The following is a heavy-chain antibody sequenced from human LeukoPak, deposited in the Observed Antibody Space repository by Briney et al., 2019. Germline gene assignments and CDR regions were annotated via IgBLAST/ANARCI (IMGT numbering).Heavy chain of an antibody. CDR2: INPNSGGT. Sequence: GASVKVSCKASGYTFTGYYMHWVRQAPGQGLEWMGWINPNSGGTNYAQMFQGRVTMIRDPSINTAYLELSRSDDTAVYYCAGDSGSSGWDPTNFFDYWGQGTLVTVSS. CDR3: AGDSGSSGWDPTNFFDY. CDR1: GYTFTGYY. V-gene: IGHV1-2*02. J-gene: IGHJ4*02. D-gene: IGHD6-19*01.